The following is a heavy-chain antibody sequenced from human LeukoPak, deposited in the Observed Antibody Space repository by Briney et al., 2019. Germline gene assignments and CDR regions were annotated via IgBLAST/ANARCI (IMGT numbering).Heavy chain of an antibody. CDR3: ARGSSSSPFDY. Sequence: GGSLRLSCAASGFTFSSYGMHWVRQAPGKGLEWVAVIWYDGSNKYYADSVKGRFTISRDNSKSTLYLQMNSLRAEDTAVYYCARGSSSSPFDYWGQGTLVTVSS. CDR2: IWYDGSNK. J-gene: IGHJ4*02. V-gene: IGHV3-33*01. CDR1: GFTFSSYG. D-gene: IGHD6-13*01.